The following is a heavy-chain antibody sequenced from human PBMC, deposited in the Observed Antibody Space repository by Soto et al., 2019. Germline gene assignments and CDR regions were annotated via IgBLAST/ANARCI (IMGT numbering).Heavy chain of an antibody. CDR2: IYYSGST. V-gene: IGHV4-59*01. Sequence: SETLSLTCTVSGGSISSYYWSWIRQPPGKGLEWIGYIYYSGSTNYNPSLKSRVTISVDTSKNQFSLKLSSVTAADTAVYYCARGDYDYVWGSYRTVWFDPWGQGTLVTVSS. D-gene: IGHD3-16*02. CDR1: GGSISSYY. J-gene: IGHJ5*02. CDR3: ARGDYDYVWGSYRTVWFDP.